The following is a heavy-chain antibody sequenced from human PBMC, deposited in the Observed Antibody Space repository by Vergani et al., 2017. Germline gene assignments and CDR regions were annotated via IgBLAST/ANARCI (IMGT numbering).Heavy chain of an antibody. Sequence: QVQLQESGPGVVKPSQPLSLTCAVSGGSISSGDHCWTWIRQRPGRGLEWIGYIFYSGTTYDNPSLRSRLTISVDTSQNQFSLKLRSVTAADTAVYYCARFDTQVPPPSHFYYMGVWGKGTTVVVSS. D-gene: IGHD5-18*01. J-gene: IGHJ6*03. CDR2: IFYSGTT. CDR3: ARFDTQVPPPSHFYYMGV. CDR1: GGSISSGDHC. V-gene: IGHV4-31*11.